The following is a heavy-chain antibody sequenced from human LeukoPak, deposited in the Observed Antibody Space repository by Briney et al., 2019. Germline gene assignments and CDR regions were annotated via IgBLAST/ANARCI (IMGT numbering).Heavy chain of an antibody. Sequence: PSETLSLTCRVSGDSSSSYYWSWIRQPPGKGLEWIGEINHSGSTNYNPSLKSRVTISVDTSKNQFSLKLSSMTAADTAVYYCAIPGYCSSTSCYIRRRYYYGMDVWGQGTTVTVSS. CDR1: GDSSSSYY. CDR3: AIPGYCSSTSCYIRRRYYYGMDV. V-gene: IGHV4-34*01. CDR2: INHSGST. D-gene: IGHD2-2*02. J-gene: IGHJ6*02.